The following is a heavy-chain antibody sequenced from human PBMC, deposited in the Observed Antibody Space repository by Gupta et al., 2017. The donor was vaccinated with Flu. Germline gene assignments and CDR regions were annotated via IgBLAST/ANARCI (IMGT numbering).Heavy chain of an antibody. CDR2: IGTAGNT. Sequence: VRQDTGKSLQWVAAIGTAGNTYYIDSVWGRFTISRDDAKNSFYLQMNDLRVGDTALYYCARSRAGSGFRMDLWGQGTQVTVSS. J-gene: IGHJ5*02. D-gene: IGHD3-10*01. V-gene: IGHV3-13*01. CDR3: ARSRAGSGFRMDL.